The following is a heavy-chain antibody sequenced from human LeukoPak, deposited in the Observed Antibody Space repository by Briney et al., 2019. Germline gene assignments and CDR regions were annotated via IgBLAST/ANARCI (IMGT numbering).Heavy chain of an antibody. CDR1: GFTFSSYA. D-gene: IGHD3-22*01. CDR3: AKASAMIVVVSKHFDY. Sequence: GGSLRLSCAASGFTFSSYAMSWVRQAPGKGLEWVSAISGSGGSTYYADSVKGRFTISRDNSKNTLYLQMNSLRAVDTAVYYCAKASAMIVVVSKHFDYWGQGTLVTVSS. J-gene: IGHJ4*02. V-gene: IGHV3-23*01. CDR2: ISGSGGST.